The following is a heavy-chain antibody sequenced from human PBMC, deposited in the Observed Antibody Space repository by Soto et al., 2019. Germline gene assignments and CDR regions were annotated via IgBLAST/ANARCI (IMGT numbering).Heavy chain of an antibody. CDR1: GGTFSSYT. Sequence: GASVKVSCKASGGTFSSYTISWVRQAPGQGLEWMGRIIPILGIANYAQKFQGRVTITADKSTSTAYMELSSLRSEDTAVYYCARGRPVGYCSSTSCSNWFDPWGQGTLVTVSS. J-gene: IGHJ5*02. D-gene: IGHD2-2*01. CDR2: IIPILGIA. V-gene: IGHV1-69*02. CDR3: ARGRPVGYCSSTSCSNWFDP.